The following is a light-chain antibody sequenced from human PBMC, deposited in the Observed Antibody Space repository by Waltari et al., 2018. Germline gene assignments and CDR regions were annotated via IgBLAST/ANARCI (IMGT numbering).Light chain of an antibody. J-gene: IGLJ3*02. CDR1: SSNIAKHY. V-gene: IGLV1-51*02. CDR3: GTWDSSLNGHGV. Sequence: QSVLTQPPSVSSAPGQKVSISCSGSSSNIAKHYVSWYRQVPGTAPQLLIYENEKRPSGIPDRFAGAKSGTSATRGITGLQTGDEADYYCGTWDSSLNGHGVCGGGTKVTVL. CDR2: ENE.